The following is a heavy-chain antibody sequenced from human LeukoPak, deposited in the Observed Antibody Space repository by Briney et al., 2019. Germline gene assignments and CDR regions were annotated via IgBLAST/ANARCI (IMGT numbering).Heavy chain of an antibody. Sequence: TGGSLRLSCAASGFTFSDYYMTRIRQAPGKGLEWVSYISSGSHSTNYLDSVKGRFTISRENAKNSLYLQMNSLRADDTAVYYCVKGSLYRYALDPWGQGPLVTVSS. D-gene: IGHD3-16*02. CDR2: ISSGSHST. V-gene: IGHV3-11*03. CDR1: GFTFSDYY. CDR3: VKGSLYRYALDP. J-gene: IGHJ5*02.